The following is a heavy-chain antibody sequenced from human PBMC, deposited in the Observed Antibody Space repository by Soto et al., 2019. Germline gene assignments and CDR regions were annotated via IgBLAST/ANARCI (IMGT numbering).Heavy chain of an antibody. J-gene: IGHJ2*01. D-gene: IGHD6-19*01. CDR2: IKSDESHA. CDR1: GFTFSSYW. Sequence: EVQLVESGGGLVQPGGSLRLSCAASGFTFSSYWMHWVRQVPGKGLAWVSRIKSDESHAHYADSVTGRFTISRDNAKNTLYLQMNSLSAEDTAVSYCTGRERGDSGGWHGEYGYFDLWGRGTMVTVSS. V-gene: IGHV3-74*01. CDR3: TGRERGDSGGWHGEYGYFDL.